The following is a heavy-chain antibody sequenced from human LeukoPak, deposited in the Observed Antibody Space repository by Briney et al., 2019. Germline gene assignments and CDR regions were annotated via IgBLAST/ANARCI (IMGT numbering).Heavy chain of an antibody. CDR2: INPNSGGT. CDR1: GYTFTSYD. Sequence: ASVKVSCKASGYTFTSYDINWVRQAPGQGLEWMGWINPNSGGTNYAQKFQGRVTMTRDTSTSTAYMELSRLRSDDTAVYYCASLGDPDYWGQGTLVTVSS. V-gene: IGHV1-2*02. D-gene: IGHD3-16*01. J-gene: IGHJ4*02. CDR3: ASLGDPDY.